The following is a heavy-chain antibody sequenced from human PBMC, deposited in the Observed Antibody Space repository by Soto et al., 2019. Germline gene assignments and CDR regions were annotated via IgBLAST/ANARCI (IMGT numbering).Heavy chain of an antibody. V-gene: IGHV3-30*18. Sequence: QVQLVESGGGVVQPGRSLRLSCAASGFTFSNYGMHWVRQAPGKGLEWVAVISYHGSDKYYADSVKGRFTISRDNSKHTLYLQMDSLRAEDTAVYYCAKDHLTTTVTTVGYWGQGTLVTVSS. D-gene: IGHD4-17*01. CDR3: AKDHLTTTVTTVGY. J-gene: IGHJ4*02. CDR1: GFTFSNYG. CDR2: ISYHGSDK.